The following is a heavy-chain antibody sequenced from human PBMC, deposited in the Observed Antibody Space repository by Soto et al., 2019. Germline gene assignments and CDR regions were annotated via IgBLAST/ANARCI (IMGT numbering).Heavy chain of an antibody. V-gene: IGHV3-21*01. Sequence: GGSLRLSCAASGFTFSSYSMNWVRQAPGKGLEWVSSISSSSSYIYYADSVKGRFTISRDNAKNSLYLQMNSLRAEDTAVYYCARDGFGGYCSSTSCYNGPRGMDVWGQGTTVTVSS. D-gene: IGHD2-2*02. CDR2: ISSSSSYI. CDR3: ARDGFGGYCSSTSCYNGPRGMDV. CDR1: GFTFSSYS. J-gene: IGHJ6*02.